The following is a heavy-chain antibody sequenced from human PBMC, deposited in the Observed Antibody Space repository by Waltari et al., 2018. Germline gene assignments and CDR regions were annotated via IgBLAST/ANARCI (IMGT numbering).Heavy chain of an antibody. Sequence: QLQLQESGPGLVKPSETLSLTCAVSGGSISSNNYYWDWIRQPPGKGLEWIGSVYYSGSPYYTPSLKSRVTISVDTSKNHFSLKLGSVTAADTSLYYCARHSAYAGTGYYYGMDVWGQGTTVTVSS. CDR2: VYYSGSP. D-gene: IGHD6-13*01. CDR3: ARHSAYAGTGYYYGMDV. J-gene: IGHJ6*02. V-gene: IGHV4-39*01. CDR1: GGSISSNNYY.